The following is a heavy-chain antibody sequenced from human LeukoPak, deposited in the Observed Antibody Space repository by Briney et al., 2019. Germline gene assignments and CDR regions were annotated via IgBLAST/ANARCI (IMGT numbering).Heavy chain of an antibody. J-gene: IGHJ6*02. Sequence: SETLSLTCAVYGGSFSGYYWSWIRQPPGKGLEWIGEINHSGSTNYNPSLKSRVTISADTSKNQFSLKLSSVTAADTAVYYCARGPYNWNYYYYGMDVWGQGTTVTVSS. V-gene: IGHV4-34*01. CDR2: INHSGST. D-gene: IGHD5-24*01. CDR1: GGSFSGYY. CDR3: ARGPYNWNYYYYGMDV.